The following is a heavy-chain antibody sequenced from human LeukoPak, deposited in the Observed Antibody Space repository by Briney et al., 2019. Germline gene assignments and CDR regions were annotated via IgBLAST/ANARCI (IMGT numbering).Heavy chain of an antibody. Sequence: GGSLRLSCAASGFTFSSYGMHWVRQAPGKGLEWVAVIWYDGSNKYYADSVKGRFTISRDNSKNTLYLQMNSLRAEDTAVYYCAREELRLGYFDYWGQGTLVTVSS. CDR3: AREELRLGYFDY. V-gene: IGHV3-33*01. CDR1: GFTFSSYG. CDR2: IWYDGSNK. D-gene: IGHD5-12*01. J-gene: IGHJ4*02.